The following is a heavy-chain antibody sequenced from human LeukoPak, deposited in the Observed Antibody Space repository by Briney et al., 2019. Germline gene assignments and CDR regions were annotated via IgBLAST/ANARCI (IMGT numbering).Heavy chain of an antibody. CDR1: GGSFSGYY. V-gene: IGHV4-34*01. Sequence: SETLSLTCAVYGGSFSGYYWSWIRQPPGKGLEWIGEINHSGSTNYNPSLKSRVTISVDTSKNQFSLKLSSVTAADTAVYYCARGVIQRGYGAFDIWGQGTMVTVPS. CDR2: INHSGST. J-gene: IGHJ3*02. D-gene: IGHD3-22*01. CDR3: ARGVIQRGYGAFDI.